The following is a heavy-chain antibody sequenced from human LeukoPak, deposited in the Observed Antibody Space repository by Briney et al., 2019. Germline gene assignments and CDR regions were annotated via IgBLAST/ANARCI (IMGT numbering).Heavy chain of an antibody. CDR1: GGSISSGSYY. CDR3: ASWAAAAGKFDY. Sequence: PSETLSLTCTVSGGSISSGSYYWSWLRQPAGKGLEWIGRIYTSGSTNYNPSLKSRVTISVDKSKNQFSLKLSSVTAADTAVYYCASWAAAAGKFDYWGQGTLVTVSS. J-gene: IGHJ4*02. V-gene: IGHV4-61*02. D-gene: IGHD6-13*01. CDR2: IYTSGST.